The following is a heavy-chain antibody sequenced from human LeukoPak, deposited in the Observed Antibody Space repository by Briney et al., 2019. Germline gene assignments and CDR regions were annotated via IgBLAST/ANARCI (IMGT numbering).Heavy chain of an antibody. CDR3: ARERRGIDRAFDI. D-gene: IGHD2/OR15-2a*01. V-gene: IGHV4-4*07. CDR1: GGSITIYY. CDR2: IYTSGST. Sequence: SETLSLTCTVSGGSITIYYWSWIRQPAGKGLEWIGRIYTSGSTNYSPSLKSRVTMSVDTSKNQFSLKLSSVTAADTAVYYCARERRGIDRAFDIWGQGTMVTVSS. J-gene: IGHJ3*02.